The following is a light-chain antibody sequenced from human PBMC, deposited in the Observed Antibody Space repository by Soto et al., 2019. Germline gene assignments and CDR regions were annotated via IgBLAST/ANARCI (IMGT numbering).Light chain of an antibody. CDR1: QSVASTY. Sequence: EIVLTQSPGTLSLSPGERATLSCRASQSVASTYLAWYQQKPGQAPSLLIYSTSRRATGIPDRFSGSGSGTDFTLTISRLEPEDFALYYCQQYGNFLITFGQGTRLEFK. J-gene: IGKJ5*01. CDR3: QQYGNFLIT. CDR2: STS. V-gene: IGKV3-20*01.